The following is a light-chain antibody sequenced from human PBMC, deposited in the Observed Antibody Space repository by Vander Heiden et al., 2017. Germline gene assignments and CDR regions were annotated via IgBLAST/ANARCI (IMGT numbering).Light chain of an antibody. V-gene: IGKV1-33*01. CDR2: DAS. CDR3: HKHDQLTRT. CDR1: QDISNY. J-gene: IGKJ4*02. Sequence: MKPSPSSLSASVGDRVTITCQAVQDISNYLNWYQKKPGKAPKLLIYDASNLETGVPPSVSGIGSGTDCTVIISRLQPEDIATDYCHKHDQLTRTFGGGTKVEIK.